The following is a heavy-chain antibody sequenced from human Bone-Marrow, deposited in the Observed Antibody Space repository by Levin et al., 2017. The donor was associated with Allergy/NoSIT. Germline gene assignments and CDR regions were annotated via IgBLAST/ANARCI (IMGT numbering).Heavy chain of an antibody. D-gene: IGHD4-17*01. CDR3: ASAHTREYGDYSAFGF. CDR1: GFSISSGYY. Sequence: SETLSLICGVSGFSISSGYYWGWIRQSPGKGLEWIGSIFHSGSAFYNPSLNSRATISLDPSTNRLSLKLNSVTAGDTALYYCASAHTREYGDYSAFGFWGQGTMVTVSS. V-gene: IGHV4-38-2*01. CDR2: IFHSGSA. J-gene: IGHJ3*01.